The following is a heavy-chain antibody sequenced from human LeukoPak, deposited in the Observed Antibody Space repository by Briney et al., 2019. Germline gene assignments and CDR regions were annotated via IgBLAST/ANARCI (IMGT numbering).Heavy chain of an antibody. J-gene: IGHJ4*02. CDR2: INPNSGGT. CDR3: ARDIYCNNTSCYNFDS. D-gene: IGHD2-2*01. CDR1: GYTFTDYY. V-gene: IGHV1-2*06. Sequence: GASVKVSCKASGYTFTDYYLHWVRQAPGQGLEWIGRINPNSGGTNYAQKFQGRVTITRDTSISTAYMELSRLRSDDTAVYYCARDIYCNNTSCYNFDSWGQGTLVTVSS.